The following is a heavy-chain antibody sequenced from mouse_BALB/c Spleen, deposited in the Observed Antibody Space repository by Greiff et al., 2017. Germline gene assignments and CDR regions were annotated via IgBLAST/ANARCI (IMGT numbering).Heavy chain of an antibody. CDR1: GYTFTSYW. CDR3: ARHDSGSMYYFDY. D-gene: IGHD1-1*01. Sequence: QVQLQQSGAELAKPGASVKMSCKASGYTFTSYWMHWVKQRPGQGLEWIGYINPSTGYTEYNQKFKDKATLTADKSSSTAYMQLRSLTSEDSAVYYCARHDSGSMYYFDYWGQGTTLTVSS. CDR2: INPSTGYT. V-gene: IGHV1-7*01. J-gene: IGHJ2*01.